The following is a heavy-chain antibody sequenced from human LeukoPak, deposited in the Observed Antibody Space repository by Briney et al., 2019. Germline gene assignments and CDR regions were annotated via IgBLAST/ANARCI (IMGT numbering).Heavy chain of an antibody. CDR2: ISFDVSKK. V-gene: IGHV3-30*03. D-gene: IGHD1-1*01. J-gene: IGHJ4*02. CDR1: GCTFSSYV. Sequence: PGGSLRLSCAGSGCTFSSYVVHWVRQAPGKGLEWVAVISFDVSKKYYGDSVKGRFTISRDDSKSTLYLQMDSLRPEDTAVYHCARDEGTGNMYYWGQGTLVTVSS. CDR3: ARDEGTGNMYY.